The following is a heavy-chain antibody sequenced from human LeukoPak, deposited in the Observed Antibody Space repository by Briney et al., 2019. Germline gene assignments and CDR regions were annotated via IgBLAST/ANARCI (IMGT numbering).Heavy chain of an antibody. V-gene: IGHV1-46*01. J-gene: IGHJ6*02. Sequence: GASVKVSCKASGYTFTSYYMHWVRQAPGQGLEWMGITNPSGGSTSYAQKFQGRVTMARDTSPTTVYMELSSLRSEDTAVYYCARGLYDGMDVWGQGTTVTVSS. CDR2: TNPSGGST. CDR3: ARGLYDGMDV. CDR1: GYTFTSYY.